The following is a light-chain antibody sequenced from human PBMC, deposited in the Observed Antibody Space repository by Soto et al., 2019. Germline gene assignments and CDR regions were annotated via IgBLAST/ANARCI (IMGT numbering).Light chain of an antibody. Sequence: AIQMTQSPSSLSASVGDRVTITCRASQGIRYDLGWYQQKPGKAPKLLIYAASSLQSGVPSRFSGSGSGTDFTLTISSLQPEDFASYYCLQNYNYPWTFGQGTKVEFK. CDR3: LQNYNYPWT. V-gene: IGKV1-6*01. CDR1: QGIRYD. CDR2: AAS. J-gene: IGKJ1*01.